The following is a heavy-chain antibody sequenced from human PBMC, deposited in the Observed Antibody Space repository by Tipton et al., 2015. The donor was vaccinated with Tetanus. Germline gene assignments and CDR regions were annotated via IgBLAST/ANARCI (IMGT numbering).Heavy chain of an antibody. CDR2: IYYTAHT. J-gene: IGHJ4*02. CDR3: ARGLPRETFYLDY. D-gene: IGHD1-26*01. V-gene: IGHV4-31*03. CDR1: GASINAGGYL. Sequence: TLSLTCTVSGASINAGGYLWTWVRQYPGKGLEWIGNIYYTAHTSYTPSLDSRVSISVDTSKNQFSLGLTSATVADTAVYYCARGLPRETFYLDYWGQGKQVAVSS.